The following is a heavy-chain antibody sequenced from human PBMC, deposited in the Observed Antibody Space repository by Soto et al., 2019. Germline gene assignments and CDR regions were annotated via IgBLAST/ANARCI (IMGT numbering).Heavy chain of an antibody. D-gene: IGHD3-22*01. Sequence: NPSETLSLTCAVSGGSISSSNWWSWVRQPPGKGLEWIGEIYHSGSTNYNPSLKSRVTISVDKSKNQFSLKLSSVTAADTAVYYCARAASFYYDNTGYYHFDYWGQGSLVTVSS. V-gene: IGHV4-4*02. CDR1: GGSISSSNW. J-gene: IGHJ4*02. CDR2: IYHSGST. CDR3: ARAASFYYDNTGYYHFDY.